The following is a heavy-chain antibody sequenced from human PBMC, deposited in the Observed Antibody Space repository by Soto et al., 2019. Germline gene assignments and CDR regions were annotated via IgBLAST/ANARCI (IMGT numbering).Heavy chain of an antibody. Sequence: EVQLLESGGGLVQPGGSLRLSCAASGFTFSSYAMSWVRQAPGKGLEWVSAISVSGGSTYYADSVKGRFTISRDNSKNTLYLQMNSLRGEDTAVYYCAKGGDYGSGLFDPWGQGTLVTVSS. V-gene: IGHV3-23*01. CDR1: GFTFSSYA. CDR3: AKGGDYGSGLFDP. D-gene: IGHD3-10*01. J-gene: IGHJ5*02. CDR2: ISVSGGST.